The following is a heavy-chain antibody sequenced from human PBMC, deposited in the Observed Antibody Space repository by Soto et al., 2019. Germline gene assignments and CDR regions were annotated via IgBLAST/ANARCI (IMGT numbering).Heavy chain of an antibody. Sequence: QVQLQQWGAGLLKPSETLSLTCAVYGGSFSGYYWSWIRQPPGKGLEWIGEITHSGGTNYNPSLKSRVTISVDTSKSQFPLKLSSVTAADTAVYYCARDVMANNRYHWYFDLWGRGTLVTVSS. CDR3: ARDVMANNRYHWYFDL. CDR2: ITHSGGT. D-gene: IGHD2-8*01. V-gene: IGHV4-34*01. CDR1: GGSFSGYY. J-gene: IGHJ2*01.